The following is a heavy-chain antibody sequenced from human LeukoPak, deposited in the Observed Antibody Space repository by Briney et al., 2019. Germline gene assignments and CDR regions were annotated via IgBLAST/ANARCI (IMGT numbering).Heavy chain of an antibody. CDR3: ARVGPGYGSGTNPFDY. D-gene: IGHD3-10*01. CDR1: GGSIRSYY. J-gene: IGHJ4*02. Sequence: TSETLSLTCTVSGGSIRSYYWSWIRQPPGKGLEWIGYIYYGGGTNYNPSLNSRVTISVDTSKNQFSLELSSVTAADTAVYYCARVGPGYGSGTNPFDYWGQGTLATVSS. CDR2: IYYGGGT. V-gene: IGHV4-59*01.